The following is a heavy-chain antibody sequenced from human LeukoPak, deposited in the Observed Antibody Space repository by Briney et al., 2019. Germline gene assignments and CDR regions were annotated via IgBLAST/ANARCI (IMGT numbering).Heavy chain of an antibody. V-gene: IGHV3-30*18. D-gene: IGHD6-13*01. Sequence: PGGSLRLSCAASGFTFSSYGMHWVRQAPGKGLEWVAVISYDGSNKYYADFVKGRFTISRDNSKNTLYLQMNSLRAEDTAVYYCAKVGSSSWYFWYFDLWGRGTLVTVSS. CDR3: AKVGSSSWYFWYFDL. J-gene: IGHJ2*01. CDR2: ISYDGSNK. CDR1: GFTFSSYG.